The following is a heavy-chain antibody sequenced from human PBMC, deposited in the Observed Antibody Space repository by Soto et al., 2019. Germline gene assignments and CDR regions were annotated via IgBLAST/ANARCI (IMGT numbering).Heavy chain of an antibody. V-gene: IGHV1-69*02. CDR3: WCDYGEGSYYHLDY. Sequence: QVQLVQSGAEVKKPGSSVKVSCKASGGTFSSYTISWVRQAPGQGLEWMGRVIPMLGIAHYAQKFQGRATITADKSPSTAYMELRSPRSEDTAVYYWWCDYGEGSYYHLDYWGQGTLFTVSS. D-gene: IGHD3-10*01. CDR2: VIPMLGIA. J-gene: IGHJ4*02. CDR1: GGTFSSYT.